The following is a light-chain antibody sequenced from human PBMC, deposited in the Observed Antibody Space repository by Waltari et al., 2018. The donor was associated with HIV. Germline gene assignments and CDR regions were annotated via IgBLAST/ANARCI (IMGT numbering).Light chain of an antibody. CDR1: VGSYNL. CDR3: CSYAGGNTYV. CDR2: DVS. J-gene: IGLJ1*01. Sequence: QSALTRPASVSGSPGQSLTISCTDVGSYNLVSWYQQHQGKAPKLLIYDVSERPSGLANRFAGSKSGNTCSLTISGLQAEDEADYYCCSYAGGNTYVFDTGTKVTVL. V-gene: IGLV2-23*02.